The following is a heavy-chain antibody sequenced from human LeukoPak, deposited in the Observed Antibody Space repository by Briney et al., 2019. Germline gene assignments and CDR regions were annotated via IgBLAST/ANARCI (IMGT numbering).Heavy chain of an antibody. CDR3: ATGGVTPIYVVVTATPHLFDY. CDR2: INHSGST. J-gene: IGHJ4*02. D-gene: IGHD2-21*02. CDR1: GGSFSGYY. V-gene: IGHV4-34*01. Sequence: SEALSLTCAVYGGSFSGYYWSWIRQPPGKGLEWIGEINHSGSTNYNPSLKSRVTISVDTSKNQFSLKLSSVTAADTAVYYCATGGVTPIYVVVTATPHLFDYWGQGTLVTVSS.